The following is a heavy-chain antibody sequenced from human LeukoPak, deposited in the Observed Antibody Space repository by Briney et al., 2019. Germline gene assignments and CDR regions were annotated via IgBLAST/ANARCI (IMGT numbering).Heavy chain of an antibody. Sequence: GMSLRLSCAASGFTFSGYAMHWVRLAPGKGLEWVSMISGNGGATYCADSVKGRFTISRDNSHNTLYLQMNTLRAEDTAVYYCAKVRTVTTINFDFWGQGTLVTVSS. CDR2: ISGNGGAT. CDR3: AKVRTVTTINFDF. D-gene: IGHD4-17*01. V-gene: IGHV3-23*01. CDR1: GFTFSGYA. J-gene: IGHJ4*02.